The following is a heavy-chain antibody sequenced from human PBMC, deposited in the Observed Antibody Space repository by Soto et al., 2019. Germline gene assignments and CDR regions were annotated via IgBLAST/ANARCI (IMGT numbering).Heavy chain of an antibody. Sequence: PGESLKISCKASGYSFSFYWIGWVRQMPGKGLEWMAIMYPDDSDIRYSPSFEAHVTISADKSTSTAFLQWSSLKASDTAMYYCTTAYVYDFENSNYYRDAFDIWGQGTLVTGS. V-gene: IGHV5-51*01. CDR2: MYPDDSDI. CDR3: TTAYVYDFENSNYYRDAFDI. J-gene: IGHJ3*02. CDR1: GYSFSFYW. D-gene: IGHD3-22*01.